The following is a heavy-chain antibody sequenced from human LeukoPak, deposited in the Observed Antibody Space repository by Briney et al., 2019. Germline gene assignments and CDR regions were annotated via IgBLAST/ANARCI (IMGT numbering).Heavy chain of an antibody. J-gene: IGHJ3*02. CDR3: AKDMGVTTSAFDI. D-gene: IGHD2-21*02. V-gene: IGHV3-30*18. Sequence: GGSLRLSCAASGFTFSSYGMHWVRQAPGKGLEWVAVISYDGSNKYYADSVKGRFTISRDNSKNTLYLQMNSLRAEDTALYYCAKDMGVTTSAFDIWGQGTMVTVSS. CDR1: GFTFSSYG. CDR2: ISYDGSNK.